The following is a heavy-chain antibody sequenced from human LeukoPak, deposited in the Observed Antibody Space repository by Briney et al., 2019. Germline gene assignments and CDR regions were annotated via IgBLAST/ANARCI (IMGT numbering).Heavy chain of an antibody. J-gene: IGHJ4*02. D-gene: IGHD3-3*01. CDR3: ARGLYYDFWSGYYVFDY. V-gene: IGHV4-59*01. CDR1: GGSISSYY. CDR2: IYYSGST. Sequence: SETLSLTCTVSGGSISSYYWSWIRQPPGKGLEWIGYIYYSGSTNYNPSLKSRVTISVDTSKNQFSLKLSSVTAADTAVYYCARGLYYDFWSGYYVFDYWGQGTLVTVSS.